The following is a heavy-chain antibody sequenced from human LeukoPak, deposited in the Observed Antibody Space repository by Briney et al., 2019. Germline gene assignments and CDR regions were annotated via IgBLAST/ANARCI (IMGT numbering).Heavy chain of an antibody. J-gene: IGHJ4*02. CDR1: GGSFSGYY. Sequence: KPSETLSLTCAVYGGSFSGYYWSWLRQPSGKGLEWIGEINHSGSTNYNPSLKSRVTISVDTSKNQFSLKLSSVTAADTAVYYCARKGGSLGYWGQGTLVTVSS. V-gene: IGHV4-34*01. CDR3: ARKGGSLGY. D-gene: IGHD1-26*01. CDR2: INHSGST.